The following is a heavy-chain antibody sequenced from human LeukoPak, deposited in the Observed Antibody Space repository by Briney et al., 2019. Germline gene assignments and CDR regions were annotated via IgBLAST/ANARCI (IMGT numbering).Heavy chain of an antibody. J-gene: IGHJ6*03. Sequence: PGGSLRLSCAASGFTFSSYAMHWVRQAPGKGLEWVAVISYDGSNKYYADSVKGRFTVSRDNSNNTLYLQMNSLRGDDTAVYYCAKEGAVLGEYYYYYMDVWGKGTTVTVSS. CDR1: GFTFSSYA. V-gene: IGHV3-30*04. CDR2: ISYDGSNK. D-gene: IGHD3-16*01. CDR3: AKEGAVLGEYYYYYMDV.